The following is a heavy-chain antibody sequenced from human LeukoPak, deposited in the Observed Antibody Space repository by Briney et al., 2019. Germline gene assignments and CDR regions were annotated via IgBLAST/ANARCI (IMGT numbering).Heavy chain of an antibody. Sequence: GGSLRLSCAASGFTFSSYSMNWVRQAPGKGLEWVSYISSSSSYIYYADSVKGRFTISRDNAKNSLYLQMNSLRAEDTAVYYCARAIAAATFDYWGQGTLVTVSS. J-gene: IGHJ4*02. V-gene: IGHV3-21*05. CDR2: ISSSSSYI. CDR1: GFTFSSYS. D-gene: IGHD6-13*01. CDR3: ARAIAAATFDY.